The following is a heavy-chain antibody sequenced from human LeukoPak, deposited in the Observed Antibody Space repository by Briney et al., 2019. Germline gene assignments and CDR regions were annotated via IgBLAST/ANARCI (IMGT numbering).Heavy chain of an antibody. Sequence: SVKVSCKASGGTFSSYAISWVRQATGQGLEWMGGIIPIFGTANYAQKFQGRVTITADESTSTAYMELSSLRSEDTAVYYCARELGPYSSFDYWGQGTLVTVSS. CDR1: GGTFSSYA. J-gene: IGHJ4*02. D-gene: IGHD6-19*01. CDR3: ARELGPYSSFDY. CDR2: IIPIFGTA. V-gene: IGHV1-69*01.